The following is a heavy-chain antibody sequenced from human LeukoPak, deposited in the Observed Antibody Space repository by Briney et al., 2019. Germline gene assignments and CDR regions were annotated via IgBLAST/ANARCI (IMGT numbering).Heavy chain of an antibody. Sequence: SETLSLTCTVSGASISSYFWTWIRQSPGKGLEWIGYISNIGTTNYNPSLKSRVTISGDTSKNQFSLKLSSVTAADTAVYYCARDRYYGSGSYYNWGQGTLVTVSS. J-gene: IGHJ4*02. CDR1: GASISSYF. V-gene: IGHV4-59*01. CDR3: ARDRYYGSGSYYN. D-gene: IGHD3-10*01. CDR2: ISNIGTT.